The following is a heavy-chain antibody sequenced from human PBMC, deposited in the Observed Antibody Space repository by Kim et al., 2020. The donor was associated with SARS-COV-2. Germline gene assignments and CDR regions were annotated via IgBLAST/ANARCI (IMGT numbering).Heavy chain of an antibody. Sequence: SETLSLTCTVSGGSISSYYWSWIRQPPGKGLEWIGYIYYSGSTNYNPSLKSRVTISVDTSKNQFSLKLSSVTAADTAVYYCARWGYFDRHWFDPWGQGTLVTVSS. D-gene: IGHD3-9*01. CDR3: ARWGYFDRHWFDP. V-gene: IGHV4-59*01. CDR1: GGSISSYY. J-gene: IGHJ5*02. CDR2: IYYSGST.